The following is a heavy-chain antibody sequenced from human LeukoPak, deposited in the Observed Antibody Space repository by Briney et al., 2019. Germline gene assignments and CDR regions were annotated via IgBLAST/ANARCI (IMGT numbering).Heavy chain of an antibody. CDR3: AKGEIEQWLALDY. V-gene: IGHV3-11*01. CDR2: ISSSGSTI. CDR1: GFTFSDYY. J-gene: IGHJ4*02. D-gene: IGHD6-19*01. Sequence: GGSLRLSCAASGFTFSDYYMSWIRQAPGKGLEWVSYISSSGSTIYYADSVKGRFTISRDNAKNSLYLQMNSLRAEDTAVYYCAKGEIEQWLALDYWGQGTLVTVSS.